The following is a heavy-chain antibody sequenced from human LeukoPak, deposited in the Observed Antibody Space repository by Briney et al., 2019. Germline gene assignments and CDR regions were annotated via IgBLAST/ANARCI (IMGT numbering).Heavy chain of an antibody. CDR2: IYHSGST. Sequence: PSETLSLTCTVSGYSISSGYYWGWIRQPPGKGLEWIGSIYHSGSTYYNPSLKSRVTISADTSKNQFSLKLSSVTAADTAVYYCARVGPYTYPDYWGQGTLVTVSS. CDR3: ARVGPYTYPDY. CDR1: GYSISSGYY. D-gene: IGHD3-16*01. V-gene: IGHV4-38-2*02. J-gene: IGHJ4*02.